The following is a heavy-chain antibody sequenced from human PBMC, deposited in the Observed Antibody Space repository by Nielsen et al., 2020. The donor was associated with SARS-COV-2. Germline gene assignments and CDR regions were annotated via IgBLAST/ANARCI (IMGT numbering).Heavy chain of an antibody. CDR1: GFTFDDYG. Sequence: GESLKISCAASGFTFDDYGMSWVRQAPGKGLEWVAITSYDGSRQIYADSVKGRFIISRDNSKNTLYLHMNNLRAEDTAVYYCARDYYSNLDYWGQGTLVTVSS. CDR2: TSYDGSRQ. J-gene: IGHJ4*02. D-gene: IGHD4-11*01. V-gene: IGHV3-30*03. CDR3: ARDYYSNLDY.